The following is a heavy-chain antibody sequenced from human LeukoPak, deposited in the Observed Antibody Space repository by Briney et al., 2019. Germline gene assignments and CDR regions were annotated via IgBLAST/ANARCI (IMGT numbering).Heavy chain of an antibody. V-gene: IGHV3-23*01. D-gene: IGHD2-2*01. CDR1: GFTFSLYA. CDR3: AKTDRQHQVRGAFDI. J-gene: IGHJ3*02. Sequence: GGSLRLSCAASGFTFSLYAMSWVRQAPGRGLEGVSAISGSGDNTYNTDSVEGHFTISTDKYKNTQYLQMNGLRDEDTAIYYCAKTDRQHQVRGAFDIWGQGTLVTVSS. CDR2: ISGSGDNT.